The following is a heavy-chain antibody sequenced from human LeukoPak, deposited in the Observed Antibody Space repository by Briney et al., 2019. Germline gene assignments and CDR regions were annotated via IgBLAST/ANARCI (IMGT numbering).Heavy chain of an antibody. J-gene: IGHJ5*02. CDR1: GYTFTGYY. D-gene: IGHD3-22*01. Sequence: ASVKVSCKASGYTFTGYYMHWVRQAPGQGLEWMGRINPNSGGTNYAQKFQGRVTMTRDTSISTAYMELSRLRSDDTAVYYCARDLPRQYYYDERFDPWGQGTLLTVSS. CDR3: ARDLPRQYYYDERFDP. V-gene: IGHV1-2*06. CDR2: INPNSGGT.